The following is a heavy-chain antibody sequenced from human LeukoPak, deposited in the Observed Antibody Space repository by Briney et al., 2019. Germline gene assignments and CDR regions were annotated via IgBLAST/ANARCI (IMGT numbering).Heavy chain of an antibody. CDR2: IKEDGSEK. V-gene: IGHV3-7*01. CDR3: ARDPYGDYYFDY. CDR1: GFTFSSYC. D-gene: IGHD4-17*01. Sequence: PGRSLRLSCAASGFTFSSYCMTWVRQAPGKGLEWVANIKEDGSEKYYVDSVKGRFTISRDNAKNSLFLQMNSLRAEDTAVYYCARDPYGDYYFDYWGQGTLVTVSS. J-gene: IGHJ4*02.